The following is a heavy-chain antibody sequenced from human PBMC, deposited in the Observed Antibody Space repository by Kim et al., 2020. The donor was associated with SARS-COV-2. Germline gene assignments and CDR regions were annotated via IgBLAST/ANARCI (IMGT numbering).Heavy chain of an antibody. CDR3: ATFGSSYGSGTYFDY. V-gene: IGHV4-59*12. CDR2: IYYSGIT. CDR1: GGSINTYY. J-gene: IGHJ4*02. D-gene: IGHD3-10*01. Sequence: SETLSLTCTVSGGSINTYYRNWIRQPPGKGLEWIGFIYYSGITKYNPSLKNRLTISRDTSKNNFSLKLTSVTAADTAVYYCATFGSSYGSGTYFDYWGQG.